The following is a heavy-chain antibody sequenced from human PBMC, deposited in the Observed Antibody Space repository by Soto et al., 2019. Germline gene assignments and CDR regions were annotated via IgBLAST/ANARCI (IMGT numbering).Heavy chain of an antibody. Sequence: GGSLRLSCASSGVTFSDYYMSWIRQAPGKGLEWVSYISSSGSTIYYADSVKGRFTISRDNAKNSLYLQMNSLRAEDTAVYYCARGAVAGSYFDYWGQGTLVTVSS. CDR1: GVTFSDYY. V-gene: IGHV3-11*01. CDR3: ARGAVAGSYFDY. J-gene: IGHJ4*02. CDR2: ISSSGSTI. D-gene: IGHD6-19*01.